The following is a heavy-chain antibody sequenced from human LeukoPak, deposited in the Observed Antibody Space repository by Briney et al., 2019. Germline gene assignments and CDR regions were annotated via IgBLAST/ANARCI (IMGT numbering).Heavy chain of an antibody. J-gene: IGHJ4*02. Sequence: SETLSLTCAVYGGSFSGYYWSWIRQPPGKGLEWIGEINHSGSTNYNPSLKSRVTISVDTPKNQFSLKLSSVTAADTAVYYCARGAAYYYDSSGYYFYWGQGTLVTVSS. CDR1: GGSFSGYY. V-gene: IGHV4-34*01. CDR2: INHSGST. CDR3: ARGAAYYYDSSGYYFY. D-gene: IGHD3-22*01.